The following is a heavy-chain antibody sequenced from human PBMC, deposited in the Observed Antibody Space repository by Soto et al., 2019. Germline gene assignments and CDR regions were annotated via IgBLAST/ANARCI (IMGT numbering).Heavy chain of an antibody. Sequence: QVQLVESGGGVVQPERSLRLSCAASGFTFSRQAMHWVRQAPGRGLEWVAVIWYHGIDKYYADSVKGRFTISRDNSKNTVYLQMNSLRGEDTAVYYCATGFLGLCTGGNCPLDYWGQGTLATVSS. CDR3: ATGFLGLCTGGNCPLDY. V-gene: IGHV3-33*01. J-gene: IGHJ4*02. D-gene: IGHD2-15*01. CDR2: IWYHGIDK. CDR1: GFTFSRQA.